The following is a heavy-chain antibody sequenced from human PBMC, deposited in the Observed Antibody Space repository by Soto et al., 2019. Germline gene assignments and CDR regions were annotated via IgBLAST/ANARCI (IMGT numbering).Heavy chain of an antibody. J-gene: IGHJ6*02. CDR2: ISYDGSNK. D-gene: IGHD2-2*01. Sequence: QVQLVESGGGVVQPGRSLRLSCAASGFNISNYGFHWVRQAPGKGLEWVAVISYDGSNKYYADFVKGRFTISRDNSKNALSLQMNSPGTEDTAVFYCATPAGLAPAHYYGMDVWGQGTTVTVSS. V-gene: IGHV3-30*03. CDR1: GFNISNYG. CDR3: ATPAGLAPAHYYGMDV.